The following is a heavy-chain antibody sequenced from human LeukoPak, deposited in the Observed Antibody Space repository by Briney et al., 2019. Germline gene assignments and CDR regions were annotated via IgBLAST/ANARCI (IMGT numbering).Heavy chain of an antibody. V-gene: IGHV3-7*01. CDR2: INEDESEK. Sequence: GGSLRLSCAASGFTSSSYWMSWVRQAPGKGLEWVGNINEDESEKYHVDSVKGRFTISRDDAKNSLYLQMNSLRADDTAVYYCARDRGYGDYRKGLDYWGQGTLVIVSS. J-gene: IGHJ4*02. D-gene: IGHD4-17*01. CDR1: GFTSSSYW. CDR3: ARDRGYGDYRKGLDY.